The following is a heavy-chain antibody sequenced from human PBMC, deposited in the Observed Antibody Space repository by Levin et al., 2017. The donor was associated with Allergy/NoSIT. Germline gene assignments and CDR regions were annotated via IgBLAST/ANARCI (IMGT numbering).Heavy chain of an antibody. CDR2: IKSRTDGGTT. CDR1: GFIFTNAW. J-gene: IGHJ4*02. D-gene: IGHD5-12*01. V-gene: IGHV3-15*01. Sequence: TAGGSLRLSCAASGFIFTNAWMSWVRQTPGKGLEWVGRIKSRTDGGTTDYAAPVKGTFIISRDDSKNTLYLQMSSLKTEDTAVYYCTTGAYIGYDLDYWGQGTLVTVSS. CDR3: TTGAYIGYDLDY.